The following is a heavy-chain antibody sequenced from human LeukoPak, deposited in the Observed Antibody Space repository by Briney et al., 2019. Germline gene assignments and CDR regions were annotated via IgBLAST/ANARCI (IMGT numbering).Heavy chain of an antibody. J-gene: IGHJ4*02. CDR1: GFTFSKNA. CDR2: ISGSGGST. D-gene: IGHD1-14*01. V-gene: IGHV3-23*01. CDR3: AKDGKMSLGY. Sequence: GGSLRLSCVASGFTFSKNAMSWVRQAPGKGLEWVSGISGSGGSTYYADSVKGRFTISRDNSKNTLYLQINSLRAEDTAVYYCAKDGKMSLGYWGQGTLVTVSS.